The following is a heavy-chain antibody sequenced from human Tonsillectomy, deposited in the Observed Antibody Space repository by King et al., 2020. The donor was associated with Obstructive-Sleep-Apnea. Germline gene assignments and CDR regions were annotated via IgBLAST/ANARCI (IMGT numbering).Heavy chain of an antibody. CDR1: GGSIGSSRYY. D-gene: IGHD2-2*03. Sequence: LQLQESGPGLVKPSETLSLTCIVSGGSIGSSRYYCGWIRQPPGKGLEWIGSINYSGTTYYNPSLRGRVTISVNPSKNQLSLRLPSVTAADTAVYYCARLDIEYSYQYGMDVWGQGTTVTVSS. J-gene: IGHJ6*02. CDR3: ARLDIEYSYQYGMDV. CDR2: INYSGTT. V-gene: IGHV4-39*07.